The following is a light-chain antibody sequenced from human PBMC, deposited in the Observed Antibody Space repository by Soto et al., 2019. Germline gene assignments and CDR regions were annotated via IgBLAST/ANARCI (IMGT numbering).Light chain of an antibody. J-gene: IGLJ1*01. CDR1: NSNIASNT. Sequence: QSVLTQPPSASEPPGQPVSISCSGSNSNIASNTVNWYQHLPGTAPKLLIYYNNQRPSGVPDRFSGSKSGTSASLAISGLQYEDESDYYCAAWDDTLERYVFGNGTKVTV. V-gene: IGLV1-44*01. CDR3: AAWDDTLERYV. CDR2: YNN.